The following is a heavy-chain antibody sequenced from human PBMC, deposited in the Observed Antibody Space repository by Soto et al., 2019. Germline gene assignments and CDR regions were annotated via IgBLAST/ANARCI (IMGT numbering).Heavy chain of an antibody. D-gene: IGHD2-15*01. V-gene: IGHV4-31*03. CDR3: ARDGGGGSSPGYFDY. Sequence: QVQLQESGPGLVKPSQTLSLTCTVSGGSISSGGYYWSWIRQHPGKGLEGIGYIYYSGSTYYNPSLTSRVTISVDASKNQFPLELSSVPAADTAVYYCARDGGGGSSPGYFDYWGQGTLVTVSS. CDR2: IYYSGST. CDR1: GGSISSGGYY. J-gene: IGHJ4*02.